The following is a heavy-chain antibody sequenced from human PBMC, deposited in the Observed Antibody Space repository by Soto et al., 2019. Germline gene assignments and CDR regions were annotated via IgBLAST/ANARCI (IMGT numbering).Heavy chain of an antibody. V-gene: IGHV1-18*01. D-gene: IGHD1-1*01. J-gene: IGHJ4*02. Sequence: QVHLVQSGAEVKKPGASVKVSCKGSGYIFTTYGITWVRQAPGQGLEWMGWISAHNGNTNYAQKLQGRVTVTRDTATVTPYTELSSLKSADTAVYNCARGRYGEYWGQGALVTASS. CDR3: ARGRYGEY. CDR1: GYIFTTYG. CDR2: ISAHNGNT.